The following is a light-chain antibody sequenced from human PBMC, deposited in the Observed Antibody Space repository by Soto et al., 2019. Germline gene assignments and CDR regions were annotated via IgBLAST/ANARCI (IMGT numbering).Light chain of an antibody. V-gene: IGLV3-21*01. CDR1: NIGSKS. CDR3: QVWDISSGHVV. J-gene: IGLJ3*02. CDR2: YDS. Sequence: SSELTQPPSVSVAPGKTASVACGGSNIGSKSVHWYQKKSGQAPVLVMYYDSDRPSGIPERFSGSNSGNTATLTISRVEAGHEADYYCQVWDISSGHVVFGGGPKLTVL.